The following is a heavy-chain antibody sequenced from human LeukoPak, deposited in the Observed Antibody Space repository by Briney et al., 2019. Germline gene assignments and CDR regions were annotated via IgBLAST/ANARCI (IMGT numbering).Heavy chain of an antibody. CDR2: IFYSGTT. CDR1: GGSISGYY. D-gene: IGHD1-26*01. V-gene: IGHV4-59*01. J-gene: IGHJ3*02. Sequence: PSETLSLTCTVSGGSISGYYWGWIQQPPGKGLEYIGFIFYSGTTNYNPSLKSRVTISVDTSKNQFSLKLSSVTAADTAVYYCARFLRGATNALEIWGQGTMVTVSS. CDR3: ARFLRGATNALEI.